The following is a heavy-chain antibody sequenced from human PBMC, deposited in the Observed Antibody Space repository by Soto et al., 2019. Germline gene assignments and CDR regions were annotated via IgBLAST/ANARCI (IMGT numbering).Heavy chain of an antibody. CDR1: GGSISSGGYY. V-gene: IGHV4-31*03. J-gene: IGHJ4*02. CDR3: ARDRGTSRHLDY. Sequence: SETLSLTCTVSGGSISSGGYYWSWIRQHPGKGLEWIGYIYYSGSTYYNPSPKSRVTISVDTSKNQFSLKLSSVTAADTAVYYCARDRGTSRHLDYWGQGTLVTVSS. CDR2: IYYSGST. D-gene: IGHD2-2*01.